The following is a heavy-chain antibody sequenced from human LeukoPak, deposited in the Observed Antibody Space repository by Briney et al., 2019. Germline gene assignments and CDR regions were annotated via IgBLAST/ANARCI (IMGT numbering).Heavy chain of an antibody. CDR1: GGSIGSSSYY. V-gene: IGHV4-39*01. J-gene: IGHJ3*02. Sequence: PSETLSLTCTVSGGSIGSSSYYWGWIRQPPGKGLEWIGSIYYSGSTYYNPSLKSRVTISVDTSKNQFSLKLSSVTAADTAVYYCARRAKSDAFDIWGQGTMVTVSS. CDR3: ARRAKSDAFDI. CDR2: IYYSGST.